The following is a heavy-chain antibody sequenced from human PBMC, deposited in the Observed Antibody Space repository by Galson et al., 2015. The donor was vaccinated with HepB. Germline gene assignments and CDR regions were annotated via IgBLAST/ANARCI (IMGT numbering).Heavy chain of an antibody. D-gene: IGHD6-19*01. CDR2: ISYDGSNK. CDR3: AKDTLQWLVHGYYYGMDV. J-gene: IGHJ6*02. CDR1: GFTFSSYG. V-gene: IGHV3-30*18. Sequence: SLRLSCAASGFTFSSYGMHWVRQAPGKGLEWVAVISYDGSNKYYADSVKGRSTISRDNSKNTLYLQMNSLRAEDTAVYYCAKDTLQWLVHGYYYGMDVWGQGTTVTVSS.